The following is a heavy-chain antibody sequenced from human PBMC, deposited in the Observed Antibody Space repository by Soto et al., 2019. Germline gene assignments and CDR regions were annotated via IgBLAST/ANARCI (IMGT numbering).Heavy chain of an antibody. CDR3: ASFYSSSFEDY. CDR2: IYYSGST. J-gene: IGHJ4*02. D-gene: IGHD6-6*01. Sequence: QLQLQESGPGLVKPSETLSLTCTVSGGSISSSSYYWGWIRQPPGKGLEWIGSIYYSGSTYYNPSLKSRVTISVDTSKNQFSLKLSSVTAADTAVNYCASFYSSSFEDYWGQGTLVTVSS. CDR1: GGSISSSSYY. V-gene: IGHV4-39*01.